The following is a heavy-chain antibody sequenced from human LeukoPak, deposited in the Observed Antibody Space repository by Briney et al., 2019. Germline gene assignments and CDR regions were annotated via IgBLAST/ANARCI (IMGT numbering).Heavy chain of an antibody. CDR1: GYTFTSYG. D-gene: IGHD3-22*01. Sequence: ASVKVSCKASGYTFTSYGISWVRQAPGQGLEWMGWISAYNGNTNYAQMLQGRVTMTTDTSTSTAYMELRSLRSDDTALYYCARDGHRMYYYGGSDYHFGYWGQGTLVTVSS. J-gene: IGHJ4*02. V-gene: IGHV1-18*01. CDR3: ARDGHRMYYYGGSDYHFGY. CDR2: ISAYNGNT.